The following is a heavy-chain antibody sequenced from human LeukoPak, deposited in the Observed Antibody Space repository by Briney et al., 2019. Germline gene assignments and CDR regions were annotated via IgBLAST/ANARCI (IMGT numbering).Heavy chain of an antibody. V-gene: IGHV3-21*04. Sequence: GGSLRLSCAASGFTFSSYSMNWVRQAPGKGLEWVSSISSSSSYIYYADSVKGRFTISRDNAKNSLYLQMNSLRAEDTALYYCARGDSSGWYDGYYYMDVWGKGTTVTVSS. CDR2: ISSSSSYI. CDR1: GFTFSSYS. D-gene: IGHD6-19*01. CDR3: ARGDSSGWYDGYYYMDV. J-gene: IGHJ6*03.